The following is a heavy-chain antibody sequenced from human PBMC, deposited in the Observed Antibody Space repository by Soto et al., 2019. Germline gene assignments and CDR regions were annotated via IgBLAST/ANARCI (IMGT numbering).Heavy chain of an antibody. V-gene: IGHV1-69*13. CDR1: GGTFSSYA. Sequence: SVKVSCKASGGTFSSYAISWVRQAPGQGLEWMGGIIPIFGTANYAQKFQGRVTITADESTSTAYMELSSLRSEDTAVYYCARAIKIRNIVATTPWGILFDYWGQGTLVTVSS. D-gene: IGHD5-12*01. CDR3: ARAIKIRNIVATTPWGILFDY. CDR2: IIPIFGTA. J-gene: IGHJ4*02.